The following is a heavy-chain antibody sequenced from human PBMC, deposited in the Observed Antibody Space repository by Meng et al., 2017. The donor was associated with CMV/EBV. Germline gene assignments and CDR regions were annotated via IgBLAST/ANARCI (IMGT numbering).Heavy chain of an antibody. CDR1: GFTCSSYW. V-gene: IGHV3-7*01. CDR2: IKQDGSEK. D-gene: IGHD5-12*01. J-gene: IGHJ4*02. Sequence: GESLKISCAASGFTCSSYWMSWVRQAPGKGLEWVANIKQDGSEKYYVDSVKGRFTISRDNAKNSLYLQMNSLRAEDTAVYYCARGVKSGYSGYDLAVYYFDYWGQGTLVTVSS. CDR3: ARGVKSGYSGYDLAVYYFDY.